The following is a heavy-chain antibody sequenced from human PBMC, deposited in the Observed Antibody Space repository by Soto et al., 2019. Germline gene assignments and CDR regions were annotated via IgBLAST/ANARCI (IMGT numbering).Heavy chain of an antibody. Sequence: GGSLRLSCAASGFTFSNYEMNWVRQTPGKGLEWVSYISYTGSTIYYADSVRGRFTISRDNSKNSLYLQMNSLRAEDTAVYYCARGLRIYYDRSGLHYWGQGTLVTVSS. CDR3: ARGLRIYYDRSGLHY. CDR2: ISYTGSTI. V-gene: IGHV3-48*03. D-gene: IGHD3-22*01. J-gene: IGHJ4*02. CDR1: GFTFSNYE.